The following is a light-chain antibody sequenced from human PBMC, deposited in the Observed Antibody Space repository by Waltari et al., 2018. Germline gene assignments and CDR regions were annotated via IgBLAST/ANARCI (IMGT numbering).Light chain of an antibody. Sequence: EIVMTQSPATLSVSPGERATLSCRASQSISSDLAWYQQKPGQAPRLLIYGASTRATGIPDRFSGSGSGTEFTLTISSLQSEDFAVYYCQQYSRWWTFG. CDR2: GAS. CDR3: QQYSRWWT. J-gene: IGKJ1*01. V-gene: IGKV3-15*01. CDR1: QSISSD.